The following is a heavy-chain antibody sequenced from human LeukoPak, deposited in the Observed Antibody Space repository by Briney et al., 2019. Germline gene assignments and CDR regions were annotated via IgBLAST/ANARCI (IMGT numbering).Heavy chain of an antibody. CDR1: GYTFTSYA. D-gene: IGHD4-17*01. CDR3: ARGDTQSWTTVTLLAFDY. CDR2: INPNSGGT. V-gene: IGHV1-2*02. J-gene: IGHJ4*02. Sequence: ASVKVSCKASGYTFTSYAMNWVRQAPGQGLEWMGWINPNSGGTNYAQKFQGRVTMTRDTSISTAYMELSRLRSDDTAVYYCARGDTQSWTTVTLLAFDYWGQGTLATVSS.